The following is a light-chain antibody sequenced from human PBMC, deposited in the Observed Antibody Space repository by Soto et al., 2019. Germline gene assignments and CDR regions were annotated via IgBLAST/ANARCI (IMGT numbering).Light chain of an antibody. CDR1: QSVSSSY. Sequence: EIVLTQSPGTLSLSPGERATLSCRASQSVSSSYLAWYQQKPGQAPRPLIYGASSRAIGIPDRFSGSGSGTDFTLTISRREPEEFAVYYCQQYGSSPWTFGQGTKVEIK. V-gene: IGKV3-20*01. CDR2: GAS. J-gene: IGKJ1*01. CDR3: QQYGSSPWT.